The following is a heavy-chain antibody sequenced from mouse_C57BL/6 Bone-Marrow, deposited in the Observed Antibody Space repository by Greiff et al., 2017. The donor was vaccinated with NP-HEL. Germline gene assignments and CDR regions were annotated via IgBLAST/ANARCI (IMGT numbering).Heavy chain of an antibody. CDR3: ARGGNWEATMDY. Sequence: VQLKESGPELVKPGASVKIPCKASGYTFTDYNMDWVKQSHGKSLEWIGDINPNNGGTIYNQKFKGKATLTVDKSSSTAYMELRSLTSEDTAVYYCARGGNWEATMDYWGQGTSVTVSS. J-gene: IGHJ4*01. CDR2: INPNNGGT. D-gene: IGHD4-1*01. CDR1: GYTFTDYN. V-gene: IGHV1-18*01.